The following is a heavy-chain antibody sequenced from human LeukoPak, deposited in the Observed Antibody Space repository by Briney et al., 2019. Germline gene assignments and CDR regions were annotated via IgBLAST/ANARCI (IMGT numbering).Heavy chain of an antibody. CDR1: GYSIGSGYY. D-gene: IGHD2-2*01. Sequence: PSETLSLTCTVSGYSIGSGYYWGWIRQPPGKGLEWIGSIYHSGSTYYNPSLKSRVTISVDTSKNQFSLKLSSVTAADTAVYYCARGGLVVPAASFDYWGQGTLVTVSS. CDR3: ARGGLVVPAASFDY. V-gene: IGHV4-38-2*02. J-gene: IGHJ4*02. CDR2: IYHSGST.